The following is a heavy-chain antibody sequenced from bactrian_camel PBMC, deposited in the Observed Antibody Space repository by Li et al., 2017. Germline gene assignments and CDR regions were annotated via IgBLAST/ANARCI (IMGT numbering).Heavy chain of an antibody. J-gene: IGHJ4*01. D-gene: IGHD1*01. CDR2: INTAGGST. V-gene: IGHV3S40*01. Sequence: DVQLVESGGGSVQAGGSLRLSCAASGDTTSSNCMGFFRQSPGKEREGVAAINTAGGSTYYVDSVKGRFTISQDDTKSSVYLEMTMLEPEDTAIYYCAAGFSGLLKAWETLSRWSYWGQGTQVTVS. CDR1: GDTTSSNC. CDR3: AAGFSGLLKAWETLSRWSY.